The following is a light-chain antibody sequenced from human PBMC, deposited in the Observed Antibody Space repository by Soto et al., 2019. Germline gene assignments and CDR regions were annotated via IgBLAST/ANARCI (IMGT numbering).Light chain of an antibody. CDR2: QDS. CDR3: QAWDSSNVV. CDR1: KLGDKY. J-gene: IGLJ2*01. V-gene: IGLV3-1*01. Sequence: ELTQPPSVSVSPGQTASITCSGDKLGDKYACWYQQKPGQSPVLVIYQDSKRPSGIPERFSGSNSGNTATLTISGTQAMDEADYYCQAWDSSNVVFGGGTKLTVL.